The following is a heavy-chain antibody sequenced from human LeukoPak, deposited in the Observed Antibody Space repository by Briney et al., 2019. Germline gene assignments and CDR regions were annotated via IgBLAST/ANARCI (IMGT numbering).Heavy chain of an antibody. CDR3: ARHPAVGYDD. V-gene: IGHV4-34*01. J-gene: IGHJ4*02. CDR2: IYYSGST. CDR1: GGSFSGYY. D-gene: IGHD5-12*01. Sequence: NTSETLSLTCAVYGGSFSGYYWSWIRQPPGKGLEWIGSIYYSGSTYYNPSLKSRVTISVDTSKNQFSLKLSSVTAADTAVYYCARHPAVGYDDWGQGTLVTVSS.